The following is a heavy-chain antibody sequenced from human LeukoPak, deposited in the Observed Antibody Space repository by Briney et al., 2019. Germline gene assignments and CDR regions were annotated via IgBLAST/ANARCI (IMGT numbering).Heavy chain of an antibody. Sequence: ASVKVSCKASGYTFTSYGISWVRQAPGQGLEWMGWISAYNGNTNYAQRLQGRVTMTTDTSTSTAYMELRSLRSDDTVVYYCARLPVVDWYYYGMDVWGQGTTVTVSS. CDR1: GYTFTSYG. D-gene: IGHD3-9*01. V-gene: IGHV1-18*01. CDR2: ISAYNGNT. J-gene: IGHJ6*02. CDR3: ARLPVVDWYYYGMDV.